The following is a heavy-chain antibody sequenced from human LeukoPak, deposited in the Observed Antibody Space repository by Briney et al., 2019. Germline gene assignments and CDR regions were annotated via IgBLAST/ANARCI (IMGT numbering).Heavy chain of an antibody. V-gene: IGHV4-34*01. CDR3: ARPSGGTPFKRFDY. CDR1: GGSFNNYN. J-gene: IGHJ4*02. CDR2: IGHNGTT. Sequence: SETLSLTCAVYGGSFNNYNWTWIRQPPGKGLEWIGEIGHNGTTNYNPSLNGRVTISLDTSKNQVSLKVTSVTAADTAVYYCARPSGGTPFKRFDYWGQGTLVTVSS. D-gene: IGHD1-14*01.